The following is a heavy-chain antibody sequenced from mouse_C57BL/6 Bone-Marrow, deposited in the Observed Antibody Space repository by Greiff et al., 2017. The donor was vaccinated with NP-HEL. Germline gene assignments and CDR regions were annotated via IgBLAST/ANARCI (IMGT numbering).Heavy chain of an antibody. V-gene: IGHV1-64*01. J-gene: IGHJ3*01. Sequence: QVQLQQPGAELVKPGASVKLSCKASGYTFTSYWMHWVKQRPGQGLEWIGMIHPNSGSTNYNEKFKSKATLTVDTSSSTAYMQLSSLTSEDSAVYYCAGDRGLRRREFAYWGQGTLVTVSA. D-gene: IGHD2-4*01. CDR1: GYTFTSYW. CDR3: AGDRGLRRREFAY. CDR2: IHPNSGST.